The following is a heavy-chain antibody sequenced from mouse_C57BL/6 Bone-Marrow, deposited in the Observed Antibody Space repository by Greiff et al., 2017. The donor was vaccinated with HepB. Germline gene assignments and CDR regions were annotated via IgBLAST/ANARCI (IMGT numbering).Heavy chain of an antibody. CDR1: GYTFTSYW. CDR3: ASHYYGSSYAMDY. CDR2: IDPNSGGT. Sequence: QVQLQQPGAELVKPGASVKLSCKASGYTFTSYWMHWVKQRPGRGLEWIGRIDPNSGGTKYNEKFKSKATLTVDKPSSTAYMQLSSLTSEASAVYYCASHYYGSSYAMDYWGQGTSVTVSS. D-gene: IGHD1-1*01. J-gene: IGHJ4*01. V-gene: IGHV1-72*01.